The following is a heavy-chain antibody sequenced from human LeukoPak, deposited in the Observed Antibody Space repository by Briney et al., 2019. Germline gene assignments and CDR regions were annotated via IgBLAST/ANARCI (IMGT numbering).Heavy chain of an antibody. Sequence: SGPTLVNPTQTLTLTCTFSGFSLSTSGVGVGWIRQPPGKALEWLALIYWDDDKRYSPSLKSRLTITKDTSKNQVVLTMANMDPVDTATYYCAHSVGYCGGGSCYSGIDYWGQGTLVTVSS. CDR2: IYWDDDK. D-gene: IGHD2-15*01. V-gene: IGHV2-5*02. J-gene: IGHJ4*02. CDR3: AHSVGYCGGGSCYSGIDY. CDR1: GFSLSTSGVG.